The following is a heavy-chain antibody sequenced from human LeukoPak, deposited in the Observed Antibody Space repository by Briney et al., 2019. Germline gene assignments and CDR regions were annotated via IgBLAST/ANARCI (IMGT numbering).Heavy chain of an antibody. CDR1: GFSFSTYT. Sequence: TGGSLRLSCAASGFSFSTYTFHWVRQAPGKGLEWVAFMSYYENGQNYVDSVKGRFSVSRDNSKNTLFLEMNSLRTEDTAVYYCARDRYGDYTPGIDAFDIWGQGTMVTVSS. CDR2: MSYYENGQ. J-gene: IGHJ3*02. D-gene: IGHD4-17*01. V-gene: IGHV3-30*01. CDR3: ARDRYGDYTPGIDAFDI.